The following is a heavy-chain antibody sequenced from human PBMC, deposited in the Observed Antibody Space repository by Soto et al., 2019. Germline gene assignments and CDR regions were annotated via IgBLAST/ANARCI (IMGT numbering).Heavy chain of an antibody. CDR2: INSDGSST. D-gene: IGHD3-16*01. J-gene: IGHJ4*02. CDR1: GFTFSSYW. Sequence: EVQLVESGGGLVQPGGSLRLSCAAPGFTFSSYWMHWVRQAPGKGLVWVSRINSDGSSTSYADSVKGRFTISRDNAKNTLYLQMNSLRAEDTAVYYCARGDLYHAPIDYWGQRTLVTVAS. CDR3: ARGDLYHAPIDY. V-gene: IGHV3-74*01.